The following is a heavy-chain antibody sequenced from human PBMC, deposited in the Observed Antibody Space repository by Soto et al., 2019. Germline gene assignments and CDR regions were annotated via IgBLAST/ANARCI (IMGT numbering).Heavy chain of an antibody. CDR2: IYYSGST. J-gene: IGHJ4*02. CDR1: GGSISSYC. D-gene: IGHD6-19*01. V-gene: IGHV4-59*05. CDR3: ARGLITGSHYSGGWYYFDS. Sequence: PSETLSLTCTVSGGSISSYCWSWIRQPPGKGLEWIGSIYYSGSTYYNPSLKSRVTISVDTSKNQFSLKLSSVTAADTAVYYCARGLITGSHYSGGWYYFDSWGQGTQVTVSS.